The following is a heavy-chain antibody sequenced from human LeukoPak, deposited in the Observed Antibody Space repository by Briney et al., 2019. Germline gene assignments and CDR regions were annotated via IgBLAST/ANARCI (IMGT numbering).Heavy chain of an antibody. D-gene: IGHD3-22*01. CDR3: AREAYDSSGYYYGGGFDY. CDR1: GFTFSSYW. J-gene: IGHJ4*02. V-gene: IGHV3-74*01. Sequence: GGSLRLSCAASGFTFSSYWIHWVRQAPGKGLVWVSRIYSGTTYYADSVKGRFTISRDNAKNTLYLQMHSLRAEDTAVYYCAREAYDSSGYYYGGGFDYWGQGTLVTVSS. CDR2: IYSGTT.